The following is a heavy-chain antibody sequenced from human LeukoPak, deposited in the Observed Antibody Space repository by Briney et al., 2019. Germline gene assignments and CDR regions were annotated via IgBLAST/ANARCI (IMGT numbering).Heavy chain of an antibody. CDR1: GFTFSSYW. J-gene: IGHJ4*02. CDR3: SRAYCGDGNCPLAS. Sequence: PGGSLRLSCAASGFTFSSYWMSWVRQAPGKGLEWVANIKQDGSEKYYVDSVKGRFTVSRDNPENSLYLQMDSLRAEDTAVYYCSRAYCGDGNCPLASWGQGTLVSVSS. CDR2: IKQDGSEK. V-gene: IGHV3-7*01. D-gene: IGHD2-21*01.